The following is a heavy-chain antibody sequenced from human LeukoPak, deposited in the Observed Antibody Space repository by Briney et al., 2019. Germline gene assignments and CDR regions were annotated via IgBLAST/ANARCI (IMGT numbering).Heavy chain of an antibody. CDR2: IYTSRST. J-gene: IGHJ4*02. CDR3: ARDETDHGYSGY. CDR1: GGSISSSSYY. Sequence: SETLSLTCTVSGGSISSSSYYWTWIRQPAGKGLEWIGRIYTSRSTNYNPSLKSRITISLDTSKNQFSLKLSSVTAADTAVYYCARDETDHGYSGYWGQGTLVTVSS. V-gene: IGHV4-61*02. D-gene: IGHD5-12*01.